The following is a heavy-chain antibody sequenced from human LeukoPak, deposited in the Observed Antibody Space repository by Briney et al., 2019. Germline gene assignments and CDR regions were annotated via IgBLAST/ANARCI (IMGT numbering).Heavy chain of an antibody. D-gene: IGHD3-9*01. V-gene: IGHV1-2*02. CDR2: INPNSGGT. J-gene: IGHJ4*02. Sequence: ASVKVSCKASGYTFTGYYMHWVRQAPGQGLEWMGWINPNSGGTNYAQKFQGRVTMTRDTSISTAYMELSRLRSDDTAVYYCAGEGSDILTVYYFDYWGQGTLVTVSS. CDR3: AGEGSDILTVYYFDY. CDR1: GYTFTGYY.